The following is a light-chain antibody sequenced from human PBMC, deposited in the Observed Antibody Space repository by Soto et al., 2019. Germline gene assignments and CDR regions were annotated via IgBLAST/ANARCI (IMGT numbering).Light chain of an antibody. CDR2: EVN. CDR1: SSDVGGYNY. J-gene: IGLJ2*01. CDR3: SAYSSSSTLVV. Sequence: QSVLTQPASVSGSPGQSITISCTGTSSDVGGYNYVSWFQQHPGKPPKLMIYEVNNRPSGVSNRFSGSKSGNTASLTISGLQAEDEADYYCSAYSSSSTLVVFGGGTKLTVL. V-gene: IGLV2-14*01.